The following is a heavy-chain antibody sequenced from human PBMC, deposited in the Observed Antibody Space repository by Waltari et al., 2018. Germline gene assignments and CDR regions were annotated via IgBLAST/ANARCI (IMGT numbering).Heavy chain of an antibody. D-gene: IGHD5-12*01. Sequence: LSCAASGFTFSTYSMNWVRQAPGKGLEWVSSISGSTGYIYYADSVKGRFTISRDNAKSSLYLEMNSLRGEDTAIYYCARAEQPMATIIGVDYWGQGTLVTVSS. CDR1: GFTFSTYS. J-gene: IGHJ4*02. CDR2: ISGSTGYI. V-gene: IGHV3-21*01. CDR3: ARAEQPMATIIGVDY.